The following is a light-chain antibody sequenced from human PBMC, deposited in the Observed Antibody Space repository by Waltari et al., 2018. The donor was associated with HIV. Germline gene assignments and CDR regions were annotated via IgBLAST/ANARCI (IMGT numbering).Light chain of an antibody. V-gene: IGKV3-20*01. CDR1: QSVSSSY. J-gene: IGKJ2*01. CDR2: GAS. CDR3: QQYGSSPPRYT. Sequence: DIVLTPSPGTMSLSSGELAALSCRSSQSVSSSYLDWYQQKPGQAPRLLIYGASSRTTGIPDRFSFSGSGTDFNLTISILEPEDFAVYYCQQYGSSPPRYTFGQGTKLEIK.